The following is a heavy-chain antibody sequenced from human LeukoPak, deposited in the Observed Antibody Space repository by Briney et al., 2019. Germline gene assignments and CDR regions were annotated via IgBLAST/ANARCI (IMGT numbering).Heavy chain of an antibody. CDR3: AKDRESIVVVTAFDI. J-gene: IGHJ3*02. CDR2: IWYDGSNK. Sequence: GRSLRLSCAAPGIPFSSFGMHWLRQAPGKGLEWVAFIWYDGSNKYYADSVKGRFTISRDNSKNTLYLQMNSLRAEDTAIYYCAKDRESIVVVTAFDIWGQGTMVTVSS. V-gene: IGHV3-33*06. CDR1: GIPFSSFG. D-gene: IGHD2-21*02.